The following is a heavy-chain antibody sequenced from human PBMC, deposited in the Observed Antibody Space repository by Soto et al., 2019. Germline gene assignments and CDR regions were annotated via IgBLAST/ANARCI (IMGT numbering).Heavy chain of an antibody. CDR1: GGSISSYY. J-gene: IGHJ6*02. CDR2: IYYSGST. V-gene: IGHV4-59*01. D-gene: IGHD6-19*01. CDR3: ARGPYSSGWSGEQYYYGMDV. Sequence: SETLSLTCTVSGGSISSYYWSWIRQPPGKGLEWIGYIYYSGSTNYNPSLKSRVTISVDTSKNQFSLKLSSVTAADTAVYYCARGPYSSGWSGEQYYYGMDVWGQGTTVTVSS.